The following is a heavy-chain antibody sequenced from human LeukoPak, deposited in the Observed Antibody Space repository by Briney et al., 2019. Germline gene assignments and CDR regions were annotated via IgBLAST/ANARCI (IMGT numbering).Heavy chain of an antibody. CDR1: GGSISSSY. CDR3: ARDRNSGYGRVIDY. D-gene: IGHD5-12*01. V-gene: IGHV4-4*07. CDR2: IYTSGST. Sequence: SETLSLTCTVSGGSISSSYWCWIRQPAGKGLEWIGRIYTSGSTNYNPSPKRRVSMSVDTSKNQFSLNLSSVTAADTAVYYCARDRNSGYGRVIDYWGQGTLVTVSS. J-gene: IGHJ4*02.